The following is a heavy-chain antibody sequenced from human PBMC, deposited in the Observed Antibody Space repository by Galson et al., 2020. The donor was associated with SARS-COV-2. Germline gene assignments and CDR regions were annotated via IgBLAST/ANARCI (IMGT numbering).Heavy chain of an antibody. CDR1: GFSLSTSGVG. Sequence: SGPTLVNPTQTLTLTCTFSGFSLSTSGVGVGWIRQPPGKALEWLALIYWDDDKRYSPSLKSRLTITKDTSKNQVVLTMTNMDPVDTATYYCAHSSAGTSRNYYYYMDVWGKGTTVTISS. CDR2: IYWDDDK. J-gene: IGHJ6*03. D-gene: IGHD6-13*01. V-gene: IGHV2-5*02. CDR3: AHSSAGTSRNYYYYMDV.